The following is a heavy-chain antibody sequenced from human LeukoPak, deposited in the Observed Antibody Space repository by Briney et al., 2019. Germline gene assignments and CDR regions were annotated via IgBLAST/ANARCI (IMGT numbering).Heavy chain of an antibody. CDR1: GGSFSGYY. V-gene: IGHV4-34*01. D-gene: IGHD6-13*01. Sequence: SETLSLTCAVYGGSFSGYYWSWIRQPPGKGLEWIGEINHSGSTNYNPSLKSRVTISVDTSKNQFSLKLSSVTAADTAVYYCAREYSSSWYYRDYWGQGTLVTVSS. CDR2: INHSGST. CDR3: AREYSSSWYYRDY. J-gene: IGHJ4*02.